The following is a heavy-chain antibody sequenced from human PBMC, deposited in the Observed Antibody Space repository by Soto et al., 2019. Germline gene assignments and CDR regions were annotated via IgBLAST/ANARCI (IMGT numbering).Heavy chain of an antibody. V-gene: IGHV3-33*01. J-gene: IGHJ4*02. CDR2: IWYDGSNK. Sequence: GGSLRLSCAASGFTFSSYGMHWVRQAPGKGLEWVAVIWYDGSNKYYADSVKGRFTISRDNSKSTLYLQMNSLRAEDTAVYYCARDLMGRVIPTELDYWGQGTLVTVSS. CDR3: ARDLMGRVIPTELDY. D-gene: IGHD1-7*01. CDR1: GFTFSSYG.